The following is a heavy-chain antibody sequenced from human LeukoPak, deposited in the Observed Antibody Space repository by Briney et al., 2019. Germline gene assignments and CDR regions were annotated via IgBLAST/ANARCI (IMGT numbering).Heavy chain of an antibody. Sequence: SETLSLTCAVYGGSFSGYYWTWIRQPPGKGLEWIGEINHSGSTNYSPSLTSRVTMSVDTSKNQFSLKLSSVTAADTAVYYCARGSNSVAYWGQGTLVTVSS. J-gene: IGHJ4*02. D-gene: IGHD4-23*01. CDR1: GGSFSGYY. CDR2: INHSGST. V-gene: IGHV4-34*01. CDR3: ARGSNSVAY.